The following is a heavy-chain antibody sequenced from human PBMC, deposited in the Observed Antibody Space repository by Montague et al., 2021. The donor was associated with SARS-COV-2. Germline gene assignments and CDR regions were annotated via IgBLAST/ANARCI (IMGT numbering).Heavy chain of an antibody. V-gene: IGHV4-39*07. J-gene: IGHJ4*02. CDR3: ARDEYNRYWYKY. Sequence: SETLSLTCTVSAGSLSSRSNYWGWIRQPPGMGLQWIGSIDSAGSTYYGPSLKSRVTISLDTSKNQFSLKLSSVTAADTAVYYCARDEYNRYWYKYWGQGALVPVSS. CDR2: IDSAGST. D-gene: IGHD2-8*02. CDR1: AGSLSSRSNY.